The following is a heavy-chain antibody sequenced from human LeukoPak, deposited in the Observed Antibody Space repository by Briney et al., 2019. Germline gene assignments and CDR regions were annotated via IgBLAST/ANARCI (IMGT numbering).Heavy chain of an antibody. Sequence: PSETLSLTCTVSGGSISSSSYYWGWIRQPPGKGLEWIGSIYYSGSTYYNPSLKSRVTISVDTSKNQFSLKLSSVTAADTAVYYCARHKANSGWRYYYYYYYMDVWGKGTTVTISS. CDR3: ARHKANSGWRYYYYYYYMDV. CDR1: GGSISSSSYY. D-gene: IGHD5-12*01. V-gene: IGHV4-39*01. J-gene: IGHJ6*03. CDR2: IYYSGST.